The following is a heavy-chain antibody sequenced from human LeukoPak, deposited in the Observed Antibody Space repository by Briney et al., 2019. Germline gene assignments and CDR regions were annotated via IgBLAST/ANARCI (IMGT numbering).Heavy chain of an antibody. V-gene: IGHV4-38-2*02. Sequence: PSETLSLTCTVSGYFISSGYYWGWIRQPPGMGLEWIGSIYHSGTTYYKPSLKSRVTISVDTSKNQFSLKLSSVTAADTAVYYCARGDWGSPDYYYMDVWGKGTTVTISS. CDR2: IYHSGTT. J-gene: IGHJ6*03. D-gene: IGHD7-27*01. CDR1: GYFISSGYY. CDR3: ARGDWGSPDYYYMDV.